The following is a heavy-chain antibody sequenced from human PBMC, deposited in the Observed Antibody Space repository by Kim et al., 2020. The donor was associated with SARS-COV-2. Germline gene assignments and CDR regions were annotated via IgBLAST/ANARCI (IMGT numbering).Heavy chain of an antibody. CDR2: ITDNGGNT. V-gene: IGHV3-23*01. CDR3: VKAPTGIRFHFDS. D-gene: IGHD1-1*01. Sequence: GGSLRLSCAASGFSFSAYAMTWVRQAPARGLEWVATITDNGGNTYYADSVRGRFTISRDNPQNTLYLQMNNLVAHDTAIYSCVKAPTGIRFHFDSWGQGTLVTVSS. CDR1: GFSFSAYA. J-gene: IGHJ4*02.